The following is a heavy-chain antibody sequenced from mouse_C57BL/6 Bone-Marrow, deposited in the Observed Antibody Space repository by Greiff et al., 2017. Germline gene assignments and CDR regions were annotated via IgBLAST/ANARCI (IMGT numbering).Heavy chain of an antibody. J-gene: IGHJ2*01. D-gene: IGHD1-1*01. CDR1: GFSLSTSGMG. V-gene: IGHV8-12*01. Sequence: QVTLKESGPGILQSSQTLSLTCSFSGFSLSTSGMGVSWIRQPSGKGLEWLAHIYWDDDKRYNPSLKSRLTISKDTSRNQVFLKITSVDTADTATYYCARTPYYYGSSLYYFDYWGQGTTLTVSS. CDR3: ARTPYYYGSSLYYFDY. CDR2: IYWDDDK.